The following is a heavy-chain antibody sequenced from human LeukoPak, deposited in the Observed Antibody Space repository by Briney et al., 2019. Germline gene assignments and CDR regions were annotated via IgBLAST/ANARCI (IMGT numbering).Heavy chain of an antibody. V-gene: IGHV4-59*08. CDR1: GGSISSYY. CDR3: ARHGYDMLTDLI. Sequence: SETLSLTCTVSGGSISSYYWSWIRQPPGKGLEWIGYIYYSGSTNYNPSLKSRVTILVDTSKNQFSLKLSSVTAADTAVYYCARHGYDMLTDLIWGQGTMVTVSS. D-gene: IGHD3-9*01. J-gene: IGHJ3*02. CDR2: IYYSGST.